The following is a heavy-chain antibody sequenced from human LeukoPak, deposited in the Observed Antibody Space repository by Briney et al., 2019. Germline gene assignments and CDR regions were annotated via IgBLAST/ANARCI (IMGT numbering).Heavy chain of an antibody. J-gene: IGHJ4*02. CDR2: IHYDGARS. D-gene: IGHD3-22*01. Sequence: PGGSLRLSCAASGFTFSGYGMHWVRQAPGKGLEWVAFIHYDGARSYYADSVKGRFTISRDNSKNTLYLQMNSLRVEDTAVYYCARDRDDYDSSGYLGYWGQGTLVTVSS. V-gene: IGHV3-30*02. CDR1: GFTFSGYG. CDR3: ARDRDDYDSSGYLGY.